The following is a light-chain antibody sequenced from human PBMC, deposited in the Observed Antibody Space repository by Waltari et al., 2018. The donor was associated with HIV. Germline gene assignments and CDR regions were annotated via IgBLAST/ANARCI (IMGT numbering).Light chain of an antibody. CDR1: DRHNTYA. J-gene: IGLJ2*01. Sequence: VLTQSPSASASLGASVRLTCSLSDRHNTYAIAWHQLHPVMGPRFLMSVYTNGSHNKGDGISDRFSGSSFGAERYLAISNLQSEDEADYFCQTWDIGIVVFGGGTRLSVL. V-gene: IGLV4-69*02. CDR2: VYTNGSH. CDR3: QTWDIGIVV.